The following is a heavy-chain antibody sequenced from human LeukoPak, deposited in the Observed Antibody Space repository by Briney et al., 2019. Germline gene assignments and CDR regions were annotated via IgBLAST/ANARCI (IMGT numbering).Heavy chain of an antibody. CDR2: ISGSSHDI. V-gene: IGHV3-11*03. CDR3: VRWAREADV. J-gene: IGHJ4*02. Sequence: GGSLRLSCVASGFTFSDHYMNWIRQTPGKGPEWLSYISGSSHDIKYADSVEGRFTVSRDNSKRSLYLEMNSLRVEDTAVYYCVRWAREADVWGQGTQVIVSS. CDR1: GFTFSDHY. D-gene: IGHD2-15*01.